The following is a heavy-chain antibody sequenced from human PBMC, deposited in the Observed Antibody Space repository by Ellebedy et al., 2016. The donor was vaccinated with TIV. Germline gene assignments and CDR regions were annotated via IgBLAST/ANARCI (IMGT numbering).Heavy chain of an antibody. CDR1: GGSISSGDYY. Sequence: MPPETLSLTCTVSGGSISSGDYYWSWIRQHPGKGLEWIGFIYDSGTTYYTPSLKSLLTISVDTSKHQFSLKLSSVTAADTAVYYCARSYCTSARCYAHNYFDPWGQGTLVTVSS. CDR2: IYDSGTT. J-gene: IGHJ5*02. V-gene: IGHV4-31*01. D-gene: IGHD2-2*01. CDR3: ARSYCTSARCYAHNYFDP.